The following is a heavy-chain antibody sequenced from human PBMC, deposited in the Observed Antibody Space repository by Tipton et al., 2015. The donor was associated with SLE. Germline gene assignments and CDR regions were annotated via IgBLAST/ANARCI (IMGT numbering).Heavy chain of an antibody. Sequence: SLRLSCAASGFTFSSYAMHWVRQAPGKGLEYVSAISNNGGGTYYANSVKGRFTISRDNSKNTLYLQMGSLRAEDMAVYYCAREGYSSNWALPYWGKGTLVTVSS. V-gene: IGHV3-64*01. D-gene: IGHD6-13*01. J-gene: IGHJ4*02. CDR2: ISNNGGGT. CDR1: GFTFSSYA. CDR3: AREGYSSNWALPY.